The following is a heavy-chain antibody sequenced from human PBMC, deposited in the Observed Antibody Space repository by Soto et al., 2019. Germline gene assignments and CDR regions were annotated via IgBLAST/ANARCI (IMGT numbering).Heavy chain of an antibody. D-gene: IGHD6-19*01. CDR3: ARVAEGGWSPGGAEYFQH. V-gene: IGHV1-18*04. CDR1: GYTFTSYG. J-gene: IGHJ1*01. Sequence: ASVKVSCKASGYTFTSYGISWVRQAPGQGLEWMGWISAYNGNTNYAQKLQGRVTMTTDTSTSTAYMELRSLRSDDTAVYYCARVAEGGWSPGGAEYFQHWGQGTLVTVSS. CDR2: ISAYNGNT.